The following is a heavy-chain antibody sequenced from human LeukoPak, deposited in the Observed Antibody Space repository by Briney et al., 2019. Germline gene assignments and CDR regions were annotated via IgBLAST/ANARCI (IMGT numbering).Heavy chain of an antibody. V-gene: IGHV3-21*01. CDR2: ISSSSSYI. D-gene: IGHD3-22*01. Sequence: GGSLRLSCAASGFTLTSYTMNWVRQAPGKGLEWVSFISSSSSYIYYADSVKGRFTISRDNARNSLFLQMNSLRAEDTAMYYCAISRCYSDSSAYYPDHWGQGTLVTVSS. J-gene: IGHJ4*02. CDR1: GFTLTSYT. CDR3: AISRCYSDSSAYYPDH.